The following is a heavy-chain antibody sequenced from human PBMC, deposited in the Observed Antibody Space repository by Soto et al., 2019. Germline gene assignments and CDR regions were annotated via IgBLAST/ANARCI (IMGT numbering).Heavy chain of an antibody. V-gene: IGHV4-59*02. CDR1: GFTVSSHY. J-gene: IGHJ4*02. D-gene: IGHD3-10*01. CDR3: ARVSTSASGSYYTLDY. CDR2: GST. Sequence: GSLRLSCAPSGFTVSSHYMSWIRQPPGKGLEWIGFGSTKYNPSLKSRIRISVDTSKNQFSLNLTSATAADTAVYYCARVSTSASGSYYTLDYWGQGTLVTVSS.